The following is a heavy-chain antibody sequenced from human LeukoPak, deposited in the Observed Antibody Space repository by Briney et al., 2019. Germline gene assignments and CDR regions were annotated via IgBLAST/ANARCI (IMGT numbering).Heavy chain of an antibody. CDR3: ARDSGGSYYSGTYYFDY. J-gene: IGHJ4*02. Sequence: GASVKVSCKASGYTFTGYYMHWVRQAPGQGLEWMGWINPNSGGTNYAQKFQGWVTMTRDTSISTAYMELSRLRSDDTAVYYCARDSGGSYYSGTYYFDYWGQGILVTVSS. CDR1: GYTFTGYY. V-gene: IGHV1-2*04. CDR2: INPNSGGT. D-gene: IGHD1-26*01.